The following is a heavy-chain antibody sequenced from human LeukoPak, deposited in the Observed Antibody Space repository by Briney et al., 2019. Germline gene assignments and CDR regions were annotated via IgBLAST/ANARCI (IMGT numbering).Heavy chain of an antibody. V-gene: IGHV3-30*18. Sequence: GGSLRLSCAASGFTFSSNGMHWVRQAPGKGLEWVAVISYDGSNKHYADSVKGRFTISRDNSKNTLYLQMNSLRAEDTAVYYCAKDLGRRGIYGPRGGKTIDYWGQGTLVTVSS. J-gene: IGHJ4*02. CDR2: ISYDGSNK. CDR1: GFTFSSNG. CDR3: AKDLGRRGIYGPRGGKTIDY. D-gene: IGHD2-21*01.